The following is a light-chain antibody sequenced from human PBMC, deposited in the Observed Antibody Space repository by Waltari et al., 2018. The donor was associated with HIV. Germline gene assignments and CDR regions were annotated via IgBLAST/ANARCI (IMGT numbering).Light chain of an antibody. J-gene: IGLJ3*02. CDR2: RNN. CDR3: AVWDDSLSGPV. V-gene: IGLV1-47*01. Sequence: QSVLTQPPSASGTHGQRVTIACSGSSPNIGSNDIYRDQQPPGQAPKLLTYRNNQRPSGVPDRFSGSKSGTSASLAISGLRSDDEADYYCAVWDDSLSGPVFGGGTKLTVL. CDR1: SPNIGSND.